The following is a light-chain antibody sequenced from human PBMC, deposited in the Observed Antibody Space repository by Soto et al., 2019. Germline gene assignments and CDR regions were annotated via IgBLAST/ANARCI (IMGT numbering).Light chain of an antibody. V-gene: IGLV1-51*02. CDR3: GTWDISPSLWV. Sequence: QSALTQPPSVSAAPGQTVTISCSGSSSNIGNNNVSWYQHLPETAPQLLIYENNKRPSGIPDRFSGSTSGTSATLGITGHQTGDEADYYCGTWDISPSLWVFGGGTKVTVL. CDR1: SSNIGNNN. J-gene: IGLJ3*02. CDR2: ENN.